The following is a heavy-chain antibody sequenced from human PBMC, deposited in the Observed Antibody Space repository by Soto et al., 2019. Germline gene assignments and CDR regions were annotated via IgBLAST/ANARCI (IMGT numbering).Heavy chain of an antibody. CDR3: ARDYMVRGVMRWFDP. CDR2: IYHSGST. D-gene: IGHD3-10*01. J-gene: IGHJ5*02. V-gene: IGHV4-4*02. CDR1: GGSSSSSNW. Sequence: SEPLSLTCAVSGGSSSSSNWWSWGRQPPGKGLEWIGEIYHSGSTNYNPSLKGRVTISVDKSKNQFSLKLSSVTAADTAVYYCARDYMVRGVMRWFDPWGQGTLVTVS.